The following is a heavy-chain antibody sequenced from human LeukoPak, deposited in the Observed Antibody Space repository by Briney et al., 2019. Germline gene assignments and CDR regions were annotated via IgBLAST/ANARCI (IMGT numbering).Heavy chain of an antibody. CDR3: ARLNSSSWSYYYYMDV. Sequence: PSETLSLTCTVSGGSISSSSYYWGWIRQPPGKGLEWIGSIYYSGSTYYNPSLKSRVTISVDTSKNQFSLKLSSVTAADTAVYYCARLNSSSWSYYYYMDVWGKGTTVTISS. CDR1: GGSISSSSYY. V-gene: IGHV4-39*01. CDR2: IYYSGST. J-gene: IGHJ6*03. D-gene: IGHD6-13*01.